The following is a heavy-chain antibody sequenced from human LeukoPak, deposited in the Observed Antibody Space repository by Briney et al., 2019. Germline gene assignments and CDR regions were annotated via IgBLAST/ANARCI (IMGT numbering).Heavy chain of an antibody. CDR3: AKDHRRFLEWLHDY. J-gene: IGHJ4*02. Sequence: GGSLRLSCAASGFTFSSYALSWVRQAPGKGLEWVSAISGSGGSTYYTDSVKGRFTISRDNSKNTLYLQMNSLRAEDTAVYYCAKDHRRFLEWLHDYWGQGTLVTVSS. D-gene: IGHD3-3*01. CDR1: GFTFSSYA. CDR2: ISGSGGST. V-gene: IGHV3-23*01.